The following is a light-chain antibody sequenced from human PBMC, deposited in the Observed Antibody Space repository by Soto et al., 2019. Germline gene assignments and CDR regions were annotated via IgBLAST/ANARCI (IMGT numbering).Light chain of an antibody. CDR2: AAS. J-gene: IGKJ1*01. CDR1: QSISSY. Sequence: DIQMTQSPSSLSVSVGDRVTITCRASQSISSYLNWYQQKPGKAPKLLIYAASSLQSGVPSRFSGSGSGTDFTLTISSLQPEDFATYYCQQSYSTPVEFGQGTKVEIK. CDR3: QQSYSTPVE. V-gene: IGKV1-39*01.